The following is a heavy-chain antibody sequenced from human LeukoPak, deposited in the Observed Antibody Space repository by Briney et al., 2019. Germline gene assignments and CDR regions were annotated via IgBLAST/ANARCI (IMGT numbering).Heavy chain of an antibody. J-gene: IGHJ5*02. D-gene: IGHD6-19*01. CDR1: GGSISSYY. CDR2: IYYSGST. V-gene: IGHV4-59*08. CDR3: ARSYSSGWYHWFDP. Sequence: SETLSLACTVSGGSISSYYWSWIRQPPGKGLEWIGYIYYSGSTNYNPSLKSRVTISVDTSKNQFSLKLSSVTAADTAVYYCARSYSSGWYHWFDPWGQGTLVTVSS.